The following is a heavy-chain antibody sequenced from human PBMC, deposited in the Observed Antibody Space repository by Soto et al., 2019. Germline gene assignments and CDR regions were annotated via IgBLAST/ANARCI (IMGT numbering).Heavy chain of an antibody. CDR1: GFTFSSYG. CDR2: IWFDGSNQ. CDR3: ARGKWLRPQAVAGRTLKFDY. D-gene: IGHD5-12*01. J-gene: IGHJ4*02. Sequence: QVQLVESGGGVVQPGRSLRLSCTASGFTFSSYGMHWVRQAPGKGLEWVAVIWFDGSNQYYADSVKGRFTISRDNSKSTLYMQMNNRRAEDTAVYYCARGKWLRPQAVAGRTLKFDYWGQGTLVTVSS. V-gene: IGHV3-33*01.